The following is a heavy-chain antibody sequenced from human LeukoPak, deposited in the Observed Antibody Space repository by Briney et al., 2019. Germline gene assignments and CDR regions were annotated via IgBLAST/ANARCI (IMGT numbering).Heavy chain of an antibody. D-gene: IGHD1-26*01. Sequence: GEPLQISCKGSGYSFSSNWIGGVRQMPGKGLEWIGIIYPGDSDTRYSPSFQGQVTVSADKSISTAYLQWSSLKASDSAMYYCARQGNRYYSFDYWGQGTLVTVSS. V-gene: IGHV5-51*01. J-gene: IGHJ4*02. CDR3: ARQGNRYYSFDY. CDR1: GYSFSSNW. CDR2: IYPGDSDT.